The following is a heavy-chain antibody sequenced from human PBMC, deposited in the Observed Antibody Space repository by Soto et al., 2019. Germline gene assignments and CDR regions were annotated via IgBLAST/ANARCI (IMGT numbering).Heavy chain of an antibody. D-gene: IGHD6-13*01. CDR1: GGSIGNSY. CDR3: ARHSSSWPIFDY. CDR2: IYYSGSS. V-gene: IGHV4-59*08. Sequence: PSETLSRTCTVSGGSIGNSYWSWIRQSPGKGLEWIGYIYYSGSSNYNPSLKSRVSISVDTSKNQFSLKLSSVTAADTVVYYCARHSSSWPIFDYWGQGTLVTVSS. J-gene: IGHJ4*02.